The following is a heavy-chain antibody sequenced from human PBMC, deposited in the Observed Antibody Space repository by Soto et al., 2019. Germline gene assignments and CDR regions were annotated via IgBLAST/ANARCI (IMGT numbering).Heavy chain of an antibody. D-gene: IGHD4-17*01. J-gene: IGHJ6*02. V-gene: IGHV1-2*04. CDR3: AREMTTGPLYYYYGMDV. Sequence: GASVKVSCKASGYTFTGYYMHWVRQAPGQGLEWMGWINPNSGGTNYAQKFQGWVTMTRDTSISTAYMELSRLRSDDTAVYYCAREMTTGPLYYYYGMDVWGQGTTVTVSS. CDR1: GYTFTGYY. CDR2: INPNSGGT.